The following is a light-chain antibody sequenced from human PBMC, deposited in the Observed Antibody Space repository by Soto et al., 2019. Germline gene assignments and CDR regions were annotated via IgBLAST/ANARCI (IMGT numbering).Light chain of an antibody. V-gene: IGLV2-14*01. Sequence: QSALTQPASVSGSPGQSITISCTGTSSDVGGYNYVSWYQQHPGKAPKLMIYEVSNRPSGVSNRFSGSKSGNTASLTISWLQAEDEADYYCSSYTSSSTLVFGGGTKVTVL. CDR2: EVS. J-gene: IGLJ2*01. CDR3: SSYTSSSTLV. CDR1: SSDVGGYNY.